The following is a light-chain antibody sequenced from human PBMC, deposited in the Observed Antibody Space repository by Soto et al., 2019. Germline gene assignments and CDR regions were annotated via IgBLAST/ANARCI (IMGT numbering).Light chain of an antibody. CDR2: DAS. V-gene: IGKV3-15*01. CDR1: QSISSN. CDR3: QQYNNWPLT. J-gene: IGKJ4*01. Sequence: EVVMTQSPATLSVSPGERATLSCRASQSISSNLAWYQQNPGKAPRLLMYDASTRATGFPARFSGSESGTMFTLTISILQSEDFAVYYCQQYNNWPLTFGGGTKVDIK.